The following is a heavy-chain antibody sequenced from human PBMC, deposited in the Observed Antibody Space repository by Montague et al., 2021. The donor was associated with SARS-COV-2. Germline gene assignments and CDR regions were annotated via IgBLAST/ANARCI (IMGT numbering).Heavy chain of an antibody. CDR1: GASMRSYY. V-gene: IGHV4-59*01. J-gene: IGHJ4*02. CDR2: TYYSGST. Sequence: SETLSLTCTVSGASMRSYYWTWVRQSPGKGLEWIGYTYYSGSTSYAPSLKSRLTMTVDMSANQVSLTLMSVTAADSAVYCCARVEGVIGGITHFDYWGQGFLVSVSS. D-gene: IGHD2-21*01. CDR3: ARVEGVIGGITHFDY.